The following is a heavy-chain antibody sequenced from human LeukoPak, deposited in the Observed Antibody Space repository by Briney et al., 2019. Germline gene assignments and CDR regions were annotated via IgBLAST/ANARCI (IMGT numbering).Heavy chain of an antibody. D-gene: IGHD6-13*01. J-gene: IGHJ4*02. V-gene: IGHV3-48*02. CDR1: GFTFSSYS. CDR2: ISSSSSTI. CDR3: ARDRQQLVHDF. Sequence: PGGSLRLSCAASGFTFSSYSMNWVRQAPGKGLEWVSYISSSSSTIYYADSVKGRFTISRNNAKNALYLQMNSLSDEDTAVYYCARDRQQLVHDFWGQGTLVTVSS.